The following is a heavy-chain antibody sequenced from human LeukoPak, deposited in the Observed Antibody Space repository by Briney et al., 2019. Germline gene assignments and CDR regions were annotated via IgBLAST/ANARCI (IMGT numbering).Heavy chain of an antibody. J-gene: IGHJ5*02. CDR1: GGSFSGYY. Sequence: SETLSLTCAVYGGSFSGYYWSWIRQPPGKGLEWIGEINHSGSTNYNPSLKSRVTISVDTSKNQFSLKLSSVTAADTAVYYCARGEYGIAARHGRANWFDPWGQGTLVTVSS. CDR2: INHSGST. CDR3: ARGEYGIAARHGRANWFDP. V-gene: IGHV4-34*01. D-gene: IGHD6-6*01.